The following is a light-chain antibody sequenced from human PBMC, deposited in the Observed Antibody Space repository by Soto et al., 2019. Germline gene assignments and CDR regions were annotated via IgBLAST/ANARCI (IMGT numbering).Light chain of an antibody. J-gene: IGKJ1*01. CDR2: GAS. Sequence: SVLTQSPGTLSLSPGERATLSCRASQSVSSSYLAWYQQKPGQAPRLLIYGASSRATGIPDRVSGSGSGTDFTLTISRLEPEDFAVYYCQQYGSSPPGTFGQGTKVDIK. CDR1: QSVSSSY. V-gene: IGKV3-20*01. CDR3: QQYGSSPPGT.